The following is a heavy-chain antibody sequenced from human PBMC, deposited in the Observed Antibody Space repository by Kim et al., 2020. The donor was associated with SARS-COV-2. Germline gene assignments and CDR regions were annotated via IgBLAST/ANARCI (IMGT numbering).Heavy chain of an antibody. CDR2: IRSKAYGGTT. D-gene: IGHD3-10*01. CDR3: SVYGSGSYLPHDY. V-gene: IGHV3-49*03. CDR1: GFTFGDYA. Sequence: GGSLRLSCTASGFTFGDYAMSWFRQAPGKGLEWVGFIRSKAYGGTTEYAASVKGRFTISRDDSKSIAYLQMNSLKTEDTAVYYCSVYGSGSYLPHDYWGQGTLVTVSS. J-gene: IGHJ4*02.